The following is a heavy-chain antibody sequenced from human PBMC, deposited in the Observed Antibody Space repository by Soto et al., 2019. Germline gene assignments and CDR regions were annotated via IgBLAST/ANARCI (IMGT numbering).Heavy chain of an antibody. CDR3: ARPVGYSSGWHDAFDI. V-gene: IGHV4-59*01. CDR1: GGSISSYY. D-gene: IGHD6-19*01. CDR2: IYYSGST. Sequence: SETLSLTCTVSGGSISSYYWSWIRQPPGKGLEWIGYIYYSGSTNYNPSLKSRVTISVDTSKNQFSLKLSSVTAADTAVYYCARPVGYSSGWHDAFDIWGQGTMVTVSS. J-gene: IGHJ3*02.